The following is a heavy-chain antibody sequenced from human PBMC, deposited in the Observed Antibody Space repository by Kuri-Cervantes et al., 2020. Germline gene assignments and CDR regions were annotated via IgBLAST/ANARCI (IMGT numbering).Heavy chain of an antibody. CDR2: IWYDGSNK. CDR1: GFTFSSYG. V-gene: IGHV3-33*01. CDR3: ARDHGGIAVAGNLGY. Sequence: GGSLRLSCAASGFTFSSYGMHWVRQAPGKGLEWVAVIWYDGSNKYYADSVKGRFTISRDNSKNTLYLQMNSLRAEDTAVYYCARDHGGIAVAGNLGYWGQGTLVTVSS. J-gene: IGHJ4*02. D-gene: IGHD6-19*01.